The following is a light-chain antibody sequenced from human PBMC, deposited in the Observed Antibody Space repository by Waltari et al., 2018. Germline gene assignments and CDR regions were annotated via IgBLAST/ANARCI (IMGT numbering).Light chain of an antibody. J-gene: IGKJ1*01. CDR2: KAS. V-gene: IGKV1-5*03. Sequence: DIQMTQSPSTLSASVGDSVPIPCRASQSISTWLDWYQQKPGKAPQLLIYKASSLESGVPSRFSGSGSGTEFTLTISSLQPDDFATYYCQQYDSSRTFGQGTKVEIK. CDR1: QSISTW. CDR3: QQYDSSRT.